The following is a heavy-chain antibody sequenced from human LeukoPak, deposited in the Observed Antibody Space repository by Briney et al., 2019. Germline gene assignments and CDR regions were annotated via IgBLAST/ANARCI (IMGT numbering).Heavy chain of an antibody. D-gene: IGHD2-2*01. CDR3: ASLPGPYDWYFDL. J-gene: IGHJ2*01. V-gene: IGHV4-39*01. CDR2: IYYSGST. Sequence: GSLRLSCAASGFTFSSYAMSWVRQAPGKGLEWIGSIYYSGSTYYNPSLKSRVTISVDTSKNQFSLKLSSVTAADTAVYYCASLPGPYDWYFDLWGRGTLVTVSS. CDR1: GFTFSSYA.